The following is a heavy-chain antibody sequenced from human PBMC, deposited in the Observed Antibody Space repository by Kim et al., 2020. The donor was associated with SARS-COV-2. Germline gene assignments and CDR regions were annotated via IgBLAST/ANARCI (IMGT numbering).Heavy chain of an antibody. D-gene: IGHD4-17*01. J-gene: IGHJ4*02. Sequence: NPSLKSRVTISVDKSKNQFSLKLSSVTAADTAVYYCAGGPLHDYGDYYFDYWGQGTLVTVSS. CDR3: AGGPLHDYGDYYFDY. V-gene: IGHV4-4*02.